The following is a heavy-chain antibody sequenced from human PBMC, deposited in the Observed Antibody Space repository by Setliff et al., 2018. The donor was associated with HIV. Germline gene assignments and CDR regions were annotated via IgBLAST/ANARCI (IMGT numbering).Heavy chain of an antibody. D-gene: IGHD1-26*01. CDR1: GGSFSGSY. J-gene: IGHJ5*02. V-gene: IGHV4-34*01. Sequence: SETLSLTCAVYGGSFSGSYWSWVRQPPGKGLEWIGEINHSGRTNYNPSLKGRVIMSEDTSKNHFSLRLNSVTAADTAVYFCARGPYRRKFGPWGQGTLVTVSS. CDR3: ARGPYRRKFGP. CDR2: INHSGRT.